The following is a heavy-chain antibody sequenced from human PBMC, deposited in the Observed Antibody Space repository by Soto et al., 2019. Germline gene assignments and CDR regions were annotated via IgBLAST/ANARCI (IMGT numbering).Heavy chain of an antibody. CDR3: ARTYCSGGSCYSPWFDP. V-gene: IGHV1-18*01. D-gene: IGHD2-15*01. CDR2: ISGNNGNT. CDR1: GYTFSIYG. Sequence: SVKVSCKASGYTFSIYGITWVRQAPGQGLGWMGWISGNNGNTNYAQQLQGRVTLTTDTSTTTAYMELRSLRSDDTALYYCARTYCSGGSCYSPWFDPWGQGTLVTVSS. J-gene: IGHJ5*02.